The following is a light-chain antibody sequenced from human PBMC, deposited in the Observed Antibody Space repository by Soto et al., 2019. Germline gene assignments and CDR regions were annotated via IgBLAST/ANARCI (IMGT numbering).Light chain of an antibody. V-gene: IGLV1-40*01. CDR3: QSYDSSLRAVV. J-gene: IGLJ2*01. Sequence: QSVLTQPPSVSGAPGQRVTISCTGSSSNIGAGYDVHWYQQLPGTAPKLLIYVNSNRPSGVPDRFSGSKSGTSASLAITGLQAEDEADDYCQSYDSSLRAVVFGGGTKLTVL. CDR2: VNS. CDR1: SSNIGAGYD.